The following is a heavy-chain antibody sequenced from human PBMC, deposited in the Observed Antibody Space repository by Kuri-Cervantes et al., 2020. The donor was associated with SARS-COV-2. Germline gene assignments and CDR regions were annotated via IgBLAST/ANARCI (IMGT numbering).Heavy chain of an antibody. CDR2: FDPEDGET. Sequence: ASVKVSCKVSGYTLTELSMHWVRQAPGKGLEWMGGFDPEDGETIYAQKFQGRVTMTEDTSTDTAYMELSSLRSEDTAVYYCARDSREYQPLYSLVDWFDPWGQGTLVTVSS. CDR3: ARDSREYQPLYSLVDWFDP. CDR1: GYTLTELS. D-gene: IGHD2-2*02. J-gene: IGHJ5*02. V-gene: IGHV1-24*01.